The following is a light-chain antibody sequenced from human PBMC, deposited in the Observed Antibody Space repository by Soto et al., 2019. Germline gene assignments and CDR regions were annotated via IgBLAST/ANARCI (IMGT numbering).Light chain of an antibody. Sequence: EIVLTQSPATLSVFPGEKATLSCGASQSVSNNLAWYHQKPGQAPRPLIYGASTRATGVPARFSGSGSGTEFTLTISSLQSEDSAIYYCQQYSSWPFTFGPGTKVDIK. J-gene: IGKJ3*01. CDR1: QSVSNN. CDR3: QQYSSWPFT. CDR2: GAS. V-gene: IGKV3-15*01.